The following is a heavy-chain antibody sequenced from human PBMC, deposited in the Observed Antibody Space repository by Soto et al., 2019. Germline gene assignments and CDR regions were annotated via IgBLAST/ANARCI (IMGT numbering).Heavy chain of an antibody. CDR2: INSDGSST. CDR1: GFTFSSYW. Sequence: GGSLRLSCAASGFTFSSYWMHWVRQAPGKGLVWVSHINSDGSSTSYADSVKGRFTISRDNAKNTLYLQMNGLRAGATAGYYCARARNLPYYYYYIDVWGKGTTVTVSS. CDR3: ARARNLPYYYYYIDV. V-gene: IGHV3-74*01. J-gene: IGHJ6*03.